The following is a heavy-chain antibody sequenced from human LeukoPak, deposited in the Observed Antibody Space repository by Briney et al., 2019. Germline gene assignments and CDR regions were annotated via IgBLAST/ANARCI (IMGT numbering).Heavy chain of an antibody. CDR1: GGSISSYY. D-gene: IGHD3-3*01. V-gene: IGHV4-39*01. J-gene: IGHJ3*02. CDR2: IYYSGST. Sequence: SSETLSLTCTVSGGSISSYYWGWIRQPPGKGLEWIGSIYYSGSTYYNPSLKSRVTISVDTSKNQFSLKLSSVTAADTAVYYCARLPLRFLEWLFPRGAFDIWGQGTMVTVSS. CDR3: ARLPLRFLEWLFPRGAFDI.